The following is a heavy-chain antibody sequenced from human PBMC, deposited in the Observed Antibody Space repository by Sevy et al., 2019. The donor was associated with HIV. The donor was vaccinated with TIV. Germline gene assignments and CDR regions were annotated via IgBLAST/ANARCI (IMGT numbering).Heavy chain of an antibody. D-gene: IGHD3-9*01. CDR1: GFTFNFHG. Sequence: GGSLRLSCAASGFTFNFHGMHWVRQAPGKGLEWVAFIWHDGSNKYMADSVKGRFTISRDNSKKTLFLQMNSLTVEDTAVYYCARETGNSARWLDPWGQGTLVTVSS. V-gene: IGHV3-30*02. CDR2: IWHDGSNK. CDR3: ARETGNSARWLDP. J-gene: IGHJ5*02.